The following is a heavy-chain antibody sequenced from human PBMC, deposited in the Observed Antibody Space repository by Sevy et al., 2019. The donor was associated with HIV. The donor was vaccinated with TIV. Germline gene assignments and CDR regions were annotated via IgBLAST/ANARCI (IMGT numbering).Heavy chain of an antibody. Sequence: GGSLRLSCAASGFTFSSYAMHWVRQAPGKGLEWVAVISYDGSNKYYADSVKGRFTISRDNSKNTLYLQMNSLRAEDTAVYHCARDAALGYFDYWGQGTLVTVSS. V-gene: IGHV3-30-3*01. CDR1: GFTFSSYA. CDR2: ISYDGSNK. J-gene: IGHJ4*02. CDR3: ARDAALGYFDY. D-gene: IGHD6-6*01.